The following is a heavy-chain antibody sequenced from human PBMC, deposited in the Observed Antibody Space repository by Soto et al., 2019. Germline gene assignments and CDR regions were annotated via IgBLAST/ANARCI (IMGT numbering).Heavy chain of an antibody. Sequence: GASVKVSCKASGFTFTSSAVQWVRQARGQRLEWIGWIVVGSGNTNYAQKFQERVTITRDMSTSTAYMELSSLRSEDTAVYYCAADLCSSTSCQNYYYGMDVWGQGTTVTVSS. CDR3: AADLCSSTSCQNYYYGMDV. V-gene: IGHV1-58*01. CDR1: GFTFTSSA. J-gene: IGHJ6*02. D-gene: IGHD2-2*01. CDR2: IVVGSGNT.